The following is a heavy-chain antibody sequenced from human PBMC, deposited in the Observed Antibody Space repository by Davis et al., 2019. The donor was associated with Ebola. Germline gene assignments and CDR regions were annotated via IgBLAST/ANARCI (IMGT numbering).Heavy chain of an antibody. CDR3: ARDWYGDYVSAFDI. CDR1: GFTFSSYW. CDR2: IKQDGSEK. V-gene: IGHV3-7*01. Sequence: GESLKISCAASGFTFSSYWMSWVRQAPGKGLEWVANIKQDGSEKYYVDSVKGRFTISRDNAKNTLYLQMNSLRAEDTAVYYCARDWYGDYVSAFDIWGQGTMVTVSS. D-gene: IGHD4-17*01. J-gene: IGHJ3*02.